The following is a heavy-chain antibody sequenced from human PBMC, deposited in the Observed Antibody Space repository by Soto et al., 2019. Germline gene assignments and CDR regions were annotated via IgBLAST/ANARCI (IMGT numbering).Heavy chain of an antibody. V-gene: IGHV1-69*06. J-gene: IGHJ3*02. Sequence: SVKVSCKASGGTFSSYAISWVRQAPGQGLEWMGGIIPIFGTANYAQKFQGRVTVTADKSTSTAYMELSSLRSEDTAVYYCARDRRGITMIVVVTPGAFDIWGQGTMVTVSS. CDR1: GGTFSSYA. CDR3: ARDRRGITMIVVVTPGAFDI. D-gene: IGHD3-22*01. CDR2: IIPIFGTA.